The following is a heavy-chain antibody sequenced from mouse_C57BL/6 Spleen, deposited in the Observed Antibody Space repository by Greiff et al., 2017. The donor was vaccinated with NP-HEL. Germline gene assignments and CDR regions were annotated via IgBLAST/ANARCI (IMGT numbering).Heavy chain of an antibody. CDR3: ALYDYDVAMDY. Sequence: VQLQQPGAELVMPGASVKLSCKASGYTFTSYWMHWVKQRPGQGLEWIGEIDPSDSYTNYNQKFKGKSTLTVDKSSSTAYMQLSSLASEDSAVYYRALYDYDVAMDYWGQGTSVTVSS. CDR1: GYTFTSYW. J-gene: IGHJ4*01. D-gene: IGHD2-4*01. CDR2: IDPSDSYT. V-gene: IGHV1-69*01.